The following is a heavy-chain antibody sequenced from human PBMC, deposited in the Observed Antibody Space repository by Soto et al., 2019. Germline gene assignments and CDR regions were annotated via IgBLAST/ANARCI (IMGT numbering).Heavy chain of an antibody. Sequence: QVQLVESGGGVVQPGRSLRLSCAASGFTFSSYGMHWVRQAPGKGLAWVAVIWYDGSNKYYAASVKGRFTISRDNSKNTLYLQMNSLRAEDTAVYYCARDKGFGELDYWGQGTLVTVSS. CDR2: IWYDGSNK. D-gene: IGHD3-10*01. J-gene: IGHJ4*02. V-gene: IGHV3-33*01. CDR1: GFTFSSYG. CDR3: ARDKGFGELDY.